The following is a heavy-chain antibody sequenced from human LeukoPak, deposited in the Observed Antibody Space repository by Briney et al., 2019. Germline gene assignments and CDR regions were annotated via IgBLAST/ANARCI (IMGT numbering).Heavy chain of an antibody. V-gene: IGHV1-69*01. CDR3: ARDNTYYDILTGYWSGYYFDY. CDR2: IIPIFGTA. Sequence: SVKVSCKASGGTFNSHAISWVRQAPGQGLEWMGGIIPIFGTANYAQKFQGRVTITADESTSTAYMELSSLRSEDTAVYYCARDNTYYDILTGYWSGYYFDYWGQGTLVTVSS. CDR1: GGTFNSHA. J-gene: IGHJ4*02. D-gene: IGHD3-9*01.